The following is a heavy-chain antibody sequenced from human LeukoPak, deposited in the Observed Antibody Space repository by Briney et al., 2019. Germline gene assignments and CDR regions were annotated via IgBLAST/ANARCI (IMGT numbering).Heavy chain of an antibody. CDR3: ARWEAANYFAFDI. V-gene: IGHV7-4-1*02. CDR2: INTNSGNP. CDR1: GYTFIDYA. D-gene: IGHD6-25*01. J-gene: IGHJ3*02. Sequence: ASVKVSCKASGYTFIDYAMHWVRQAPGQGLEWMGWINTNSGNPTYAQGFTGRFVFSLDTSVSTAYLGITSLKAEDTAVYYCARWEAANYFAFDIWGQGTMVTVSS.